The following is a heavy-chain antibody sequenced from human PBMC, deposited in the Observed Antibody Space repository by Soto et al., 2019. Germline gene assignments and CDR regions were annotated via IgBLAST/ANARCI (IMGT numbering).Heavy chain of an antibody. CDR3: ARGIFGSGTANDY. D-gene: IGHD3-10*01. Sequence: EVQLVESGGGLVQPGGSLRLSCAASGFTFSGSWMHWVRQAPGKGLVWVSRINGDGSGTSYADFVKGRFTISRDHAKNTLFLQMNGLRAEDPAVYYCARGIFGSGTANDYWGQGNLVNVSS. CDR2: INGDGSGT. J-gene: IGHJ4*02. CDR1: GFTFSGSW. V-gene: IGHV3-74*01.